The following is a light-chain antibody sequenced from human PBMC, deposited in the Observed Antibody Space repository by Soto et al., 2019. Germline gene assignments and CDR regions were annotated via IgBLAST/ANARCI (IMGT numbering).Light chain of an antibody. Sequence: EIVLTQSPGTLSLSPGERATLSCRVSQSFSSSYLAWYQQKPGQAPRLLIYGASSRATGIPDRFSGSGSGTDFTLTISRLEPEDFAVYYCQYYGSSPVTFGPGTKVDIK. CDR3: QYYGSSPVT. V-gene: IGKV3-20*01. CDR2: GAS. J-gene: IGKJ3*01. CDR1: QSFSSSY.